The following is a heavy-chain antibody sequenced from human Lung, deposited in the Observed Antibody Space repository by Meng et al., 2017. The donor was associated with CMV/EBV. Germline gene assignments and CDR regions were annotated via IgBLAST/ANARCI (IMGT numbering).Heavy chain of an antibody. V-gene: IGHV4-59*01. CDR1: IDSHRSDY. Sequence: SXTXSLXCTVSIDSHRSDYWSWVRLPPGKGLEWIAYIYRSGTTNYNPSLKSRVSISLDRSNNRLSLELESVTAADTAIYYCARATTLVRGYVVPYYYVMDAWXQGTTVT. D-gene: IGHD3-10*01. CDR2: IYRSGTT. J-gene: IGHJ6*02. CDR3: ARATTLVRGYVVPYYYVMDA.